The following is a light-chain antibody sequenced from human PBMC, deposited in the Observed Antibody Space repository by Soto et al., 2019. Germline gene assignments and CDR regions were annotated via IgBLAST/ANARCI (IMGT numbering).Light chain of an antibody. J-gene: IGLJ2*01. Sequence: QSALTQPPSVSGAPGQRVTISCTGSSSNIGAGYDVHWYQQLPGRAPKLLIYGNTNRPSGVPDRISGSKSGTSASLAITGLQAEDEADYYCLSFDSSLSVVFGGGTKLTVL. CDR1: SSNIGAGYD. CDR3: LSFDSSLSVV. CDR2: GNT. V-gene: IGLV1-40*01.